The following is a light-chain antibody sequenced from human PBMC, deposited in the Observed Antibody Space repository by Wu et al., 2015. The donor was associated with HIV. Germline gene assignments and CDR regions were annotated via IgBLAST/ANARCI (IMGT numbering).Light chain of an antibody. CDR2: DAS. CDR1: QSISNN. J-gene: IGKJ4*01. CDR3: QQYNDWPRT. V-gene: IGKV3-15*01. Sequence: EIVMTQSPATVSVSPGERATLSCRASQSISNNLAWYQQKPGQAPRLLIYDASTRATGIPARFSGSGSGTEFTLTITSMQSEDFAVYSCQQYNDWPRTFGGGTKVEIK.